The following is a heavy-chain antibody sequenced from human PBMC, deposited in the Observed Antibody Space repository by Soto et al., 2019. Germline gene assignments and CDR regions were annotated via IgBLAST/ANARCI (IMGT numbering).Heavy chain of an antibody. CDR2: IYSGGST. D-gene: IGHD3-22*01. J-gene: IGHJ4*02. V-gene: IGHV3-66*01. CDR3: ARGLGTTGYYYGLDF. Sequence: EVQLVESGGGLVQPGGSLRLSCAASGFTVNNNYMSWVRQDPGKGLEWVSIIYSGGSTYYADSVKGRFSTSRDISKNMLFLQMNSLRAEDTAVNYCARGLGTTGYYYGLDFWGQGTLVTVSS. CDR1: GFTVNNNY.